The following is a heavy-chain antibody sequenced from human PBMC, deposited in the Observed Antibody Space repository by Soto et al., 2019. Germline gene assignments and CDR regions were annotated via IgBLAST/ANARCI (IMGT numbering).Heavy chain of an antibody. V-gene: IGHV3-33*01. CDR1: GFTFSSYG. CDR3: ARDTYYDDSSSYFIAALVK. CDR2: IWYDGSNK. D-gene: IGHD3-22*01. Sequence: GGSLRLSCAASGFTFSSYGMHWVRQAPGKGLEWVAVIWYDGSNKYYADSVKGRFTISRANSKNTLYLQMNSLRAEDTPVYYCARDTYYDDSSSYFIAALVKGGQGTMVTASS. J-gene: IGHJ4*01.